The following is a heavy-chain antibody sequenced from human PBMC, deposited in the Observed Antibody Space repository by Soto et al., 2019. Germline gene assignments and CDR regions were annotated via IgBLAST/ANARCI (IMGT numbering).Heavy chain of an antibody. V-gene: IGHV3-30*18. Sequence: VQLVESGGGVVQPGRSLRLLCEASGFTFGRYGMHWVRQAPGMGLEWVAVISWDGLAQYYGDSVRGRFTISRDNSQSTLYLQMNSLRIEHTAIYYCAKETIQVGGPNYFDYWGQGVLVTVSS. CDR3: AKETIQVGGPNYFDY. CDR1: GFTFGRYG. CDR2: ISWDGLAQ. J-gene: IGHJ4*02. D-gene: IGHD1-1*01.